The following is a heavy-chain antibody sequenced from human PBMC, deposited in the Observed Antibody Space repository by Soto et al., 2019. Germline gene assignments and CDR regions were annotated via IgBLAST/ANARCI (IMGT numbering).Heavy chain of an antibody. Sequence: SETLSLTCTVSGGSISSGGYYWSWIRQHPGKGLEWIGYIYYSGSTYYNPSLKSRVTISVDTSKNQFSLKLSSVTAADTAVYYCARFYSGYDLNTVTSSFDYWGQGTLVTGSS. D-gene: IGHD5-12*01. V-gene: IGHV4-31*03. J-gene: IGHJ4*02. CDR3: ARFYSGYDLNTVTSSFDY. CDR2: IYYSGST. CDR1: GGSISSGGYY.